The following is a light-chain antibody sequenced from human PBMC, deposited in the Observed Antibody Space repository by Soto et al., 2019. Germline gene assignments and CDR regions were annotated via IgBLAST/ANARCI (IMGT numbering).Light chain of an antibody. CDR3: QPSYSTPIT. CDR2: TTY. V-gene: IGKV1-39*01. J-gene: IGKJ5*01. Sequence: DIQMTQSPSSLSASVGATVTITCRPSQFSSTYLNWYQQKPGKAPNLLIYTTYSLHSGVTSRFSGSGSGTDFTLTISSLQPEDFATYYCQPSYSTPITVGQGTRLEIK. CDR1: QFSSTY.